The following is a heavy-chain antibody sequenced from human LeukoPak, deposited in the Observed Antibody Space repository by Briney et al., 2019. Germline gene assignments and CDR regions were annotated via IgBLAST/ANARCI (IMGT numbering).Heavy chain of an antibody. J-gene: IGHJ2*01. CDR3: ARDGSPGRTTGYWYFDL. CDR2: ISAYNGNT. CDR1: GYTFTSYG. V-gene: IGHV1-18*01. Sequence: GASVKVSCKASGYTFTSYGISWVRQAPGQGLEWMGWISAYNGNTNYAQKLQGRVTMTTDTSTSTAYMELRSLRSDDTAVYYCARDGSPGRTTGYWYFDLWGRGTLVTVSS. D-gene: IGHD1-7*01.